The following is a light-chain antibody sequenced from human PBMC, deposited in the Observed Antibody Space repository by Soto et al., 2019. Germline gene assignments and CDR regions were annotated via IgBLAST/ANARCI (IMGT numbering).Light chain of an antibody. CDR1: QSISSW. CDR2: KAS. CDR3: QQYSSYSPYT. V-gene: IGKV1-5*03. Sequence: DIQMTQSPSTLSASVGDRVTITCRASQSISSWLAWYQQKPGKAPKLLIYKASSLESGVSSRFSGSGSGTEFTITISSLQPDDLATYYLQQYSSYSPYTFGQGTKLEIK. J-gene: IGKJ2*01.